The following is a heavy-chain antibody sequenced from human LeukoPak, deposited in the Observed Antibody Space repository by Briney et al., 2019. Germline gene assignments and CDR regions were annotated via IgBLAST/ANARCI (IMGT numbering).Heavy chain of an antibody. D-gene: IGHD5-24*01. CDR2: IKQDGSEK. J-gene: IGHJ3*02. CDR3: ARKRWIHQLNVFDI. V-gene: IGHV3-7*01. Sequence: GGSLRLSCAASGFTFSSHWMSWVRQAPGKGLQWVANIKQDGSEKYYVDSVKGRFTISRDNAKNSLYLQMNSLRAEDPAVYYCARKRWIHQLNVFDIGAQGKKVTVFS. CDR1: GFTFSSHW.